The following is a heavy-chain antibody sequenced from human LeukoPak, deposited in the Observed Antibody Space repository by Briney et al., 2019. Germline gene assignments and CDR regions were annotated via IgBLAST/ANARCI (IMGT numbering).Heavy chain of an antibody. D-gene: IGHD2-8*02. CDR3: AKAPGATSVGNWFDP. V-gene: IGHV3-23*01. J-gene: IGHJ5*02. CDR1: GFTFSSYA. Sequence: GGSLRLSCAASGFTFSSYAMSWVRQAPGKGLEWVSAISGSGGSTYYADSVKGRFAISRDNSKNTLYLQMNSLRAEDTAVYYCAKAPGATSVGNWFDPWGQGTLVTVSS. CDR2: ISGSGGST.